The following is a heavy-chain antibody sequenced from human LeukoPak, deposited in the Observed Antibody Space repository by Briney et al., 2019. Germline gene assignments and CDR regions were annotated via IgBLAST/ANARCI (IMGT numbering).Heavy chain of an antibody. J-gene: IGHJ2*01. CDR1: GFTFSSYA. Sequence: GGSLRLSCAASGFTFSSYAMSWVRQAPGKGLEWVSALSGSGGSTYYADSVKGRFTISRDNSKNTLYLQMNSLRAEDTAVYYCAKGPDIWCSSTSCHHPWYFDLWGRGTLVTVSS. CDR3: AKGPDIWCSSTSCHHPWYFDL. V-gene: IGHV3-23*01. D-gene: IGHD2-2*01. CDR2: LSGSGGST.